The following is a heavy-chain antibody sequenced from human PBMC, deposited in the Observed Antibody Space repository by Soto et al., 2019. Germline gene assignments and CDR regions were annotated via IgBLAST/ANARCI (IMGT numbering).Heavy chain of an antibody. CDR3: AVRRGEYCTNGVCSWFDP. D-gene: IGHD2-8*01. V-gene: IGHV1-69*01. J-gene: IGHJ5*02. Sequence: QVQPVQSGAEVKKPGSSVKVSCKASGGTFSSYGISWVRQAPGQGLEWMGGIIPIFGTANYAQKFQGRVPITADESTITAYMELSSLRSEDTAVYYCAVRRGEYCTNGVCSWFDPWGQGTLVTVSS. CDR2: IIPIFGTA. CDR1: GGTFSSYG.